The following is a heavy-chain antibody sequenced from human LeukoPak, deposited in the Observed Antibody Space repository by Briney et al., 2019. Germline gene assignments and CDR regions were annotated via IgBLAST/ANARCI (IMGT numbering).Heavy chain of an antibody. CDR2: IYHSGST. CDR1: GYSISSGYY. Sequence: SETLSLTCTVSGYSISSGYYWGWTRQPPGKGLEWIGSIYHSGSTYYNPSLKSRVTISVDTSKNQFSLKLSSVTAADTAVYYCARVDSSGYPYYYYYYMDVWGKGTTVTVSS. J-gene: IGHJ6*03. D-gene: IGHD3-22*01. CDR3: ARVDSSGYPYYYYYYMDV. V-gene: IGHV4-38-2*02.